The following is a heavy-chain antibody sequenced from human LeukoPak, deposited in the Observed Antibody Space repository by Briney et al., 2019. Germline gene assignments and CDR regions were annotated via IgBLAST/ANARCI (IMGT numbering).Heavy chain of an antibody. CDR3: ARVLFYSSGNKSNRVDY. D-gene: IGHD6-19*01. CDR2: INPNSGGT. V-gene: IGHV1-2*02. Sequence: GASVKVSCKASGYTFTSYDINWVRQAPGQGLEWMGWINPNSGGTNYAQKFQGRVTMTRDTSISTAYMELSRLRSDDTAVYYCARVLFYSSGNKSNRVDYWGQGTLVTVSS. CDR1: GYTFTSYD. J-gene: IGHJ4*02.